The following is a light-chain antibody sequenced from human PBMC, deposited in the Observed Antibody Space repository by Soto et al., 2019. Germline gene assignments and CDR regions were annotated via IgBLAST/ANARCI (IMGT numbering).Light chain of an antibody. J-gene: IGLJ1*01. V-gene: IGLV2-14*01. Sequence: QSVLTQPASVSGSPGQSITISCTGTSSDVGGYNYVSWYQQHPGKAPKLMIYEVTNRPSGVSNRFFGSKSGNTASLTISGLQAEDEADYYCSSYTNRSTYVFGTRTKVTVL. CDR2: EVT. CDR1: SSDVGGYNY. CDR3: SSYTNRSTYV.